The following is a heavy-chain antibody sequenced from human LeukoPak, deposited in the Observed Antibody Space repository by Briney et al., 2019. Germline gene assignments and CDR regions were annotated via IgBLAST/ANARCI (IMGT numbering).Heavy chain of an antibody. D-gene: IGHD6-13*01. J-gene: IGHJ3*02. CDR2: INPNSGGT. CDR3: ARIGYSSSWYDAFDI. Sequence: GASVKASCTPSGYTFTCYYLHWVRQAPGQGLEWMGWINPNSGGTNYAQKFKGRVTMTSDTAISTAYMELSRLRSDDTAVYYCARIGYSSSWYDAFDIWGQGTMVTVSS. CDR1: GYTFTCYY. V-gene: IGHV1-2*02.